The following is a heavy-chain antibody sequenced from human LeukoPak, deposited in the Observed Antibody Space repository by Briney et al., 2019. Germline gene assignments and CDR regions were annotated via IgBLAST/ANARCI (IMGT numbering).Heavy chain of an antibody. CDR1: GYPLTVYA. J-gene: IGHJ4*02. CDR2: ISGTGGWT. Sequence: GGSLRLSCAASGYPLTVYAMRWVRQAPGKGLEWVSGISGTGGWTYYADSVKGRFTISIDNSKNTLFLQMNSLRVEDTAVYYCAETPYDSSGYQDYWGQGTLVTVSS. D-gene: IGHD3-22*01. V-gene: IGHV3-23*01. CDR3: AETPYDSSGYQDY.